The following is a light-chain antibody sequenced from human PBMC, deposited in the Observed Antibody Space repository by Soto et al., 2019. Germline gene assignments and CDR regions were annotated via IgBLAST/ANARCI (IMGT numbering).Light chain of an antibody. CDR3: QQFGISPWT. Sequence: EVVMTQSPGTLSVCLGESAPLSCTASQSVDGYLAWYQQKPGQAPRLLIYGASTRATGVTARFRGGGSGTEFTLTISRLEPEDFAVYYCQQFGISPWTLGQGTKVDIK. CDR1: QSVDGY. J-gene: IGKJ1*01. V-gene: IGKV3-15*01. CDR2: GAS.